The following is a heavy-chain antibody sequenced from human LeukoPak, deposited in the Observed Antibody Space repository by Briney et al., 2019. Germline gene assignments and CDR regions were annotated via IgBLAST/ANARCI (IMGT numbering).Heavy chain of an antibody. J-gene: IGHJ6*03. CDR2: IIPIFGTA. CDR1: GGTFSSYA. CDR3: ARGPTGYCSSTSCPLGAWALYYYYYMDV. Sequence: SVKVSCKASGGTFSSYAISWVRQAPGQGLEWMGGIIPIFGTANYAQKFQGRVTITADESTSTAYMELSSLRSEDTAVYYCARGPTGYCSSTSCPLGAWALYYYYYMDVWGKGTTVTVSS. V-gene: IGHV1-69*13. D-gene: IGHD2-2*01.